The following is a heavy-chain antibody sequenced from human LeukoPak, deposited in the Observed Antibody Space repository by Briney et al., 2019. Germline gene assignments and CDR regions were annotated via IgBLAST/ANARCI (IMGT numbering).Heavy chain of an antibody. D-gene: IGHD3-10*01. CDR2: IYTSGST. CDR3: AGFGDQEIIDY. CDR1: GGSFSGYY. J-gene: IGHJ4*02. Sequence: PSETLSLTCAVYGGSFSGYYWSWIRQPAGKGLEWIGRIYTSGSTNYNPSLKSRVTMSVDTSKNQFSLKLSSVTAADTAVYYCAGFGDQEIIDYWGQGTLVTVSS. V-gene: IGHV4-59*10.